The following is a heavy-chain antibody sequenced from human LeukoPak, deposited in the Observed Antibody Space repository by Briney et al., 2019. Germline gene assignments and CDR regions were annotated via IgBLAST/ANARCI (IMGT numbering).Heavy chain of an antibody. CDR3: ARDGDYVSWYFDL. Sequence: PSETLSLTCAVYGGSFSGYYWSWIRQPPGKGLEWIGEINHSGSTNYNPSLKSRVTISVDTSKNQFSLKLSSVTAADTAVYYCARDGDYVSWYFDLWGRGTLVTVSS. D-gene: IGHD4-17*01. V-gene: IGHV4-34*01. CDR2: INHSGST. CDR1: GGSFSGYY. J-gene: IGHJ2*01.